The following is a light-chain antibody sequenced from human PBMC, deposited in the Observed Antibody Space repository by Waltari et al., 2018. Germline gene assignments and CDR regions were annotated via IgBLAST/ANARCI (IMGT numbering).Light chain of an antibody. V-gene: IGKV1-12*01. CDR2: AAS. CDR1: QGISSC. Sequence: DTLMTQSPSSMSASVGDTVTITCRASQGISSCLAWYQQKPGKAPELLIYAASSFQSGVPSRFSGSGSGTDFTLTISSLQPEDFATYYCQQAYSFPLTFGGGTKVEIK. J-gene: IGKJ4*01. CDR3: QQAYSFPLT.